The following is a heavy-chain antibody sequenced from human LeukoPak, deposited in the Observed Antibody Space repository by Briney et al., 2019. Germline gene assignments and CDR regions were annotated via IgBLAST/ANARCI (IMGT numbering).Heavy chain of an antibody. D-gene: IGHD6-13*01. CDR2: IYYSGST. Sequence: SQTLSLTCTVSGGSISSGGYYWSWIRQHPGKGLEWIGYIYYSGSTYYNPSLKSRVTISVDTSKNQFSLKLSSVTAADTAVYYCARDPYGSSPTGWFDPWGQGTLVTVSS. CDR3: ARDPYGSSPTGWFDP. J-gene: IGHJ5*02. CDR1: GGSISSGGYY. V-gene: IGHV4-31*03.